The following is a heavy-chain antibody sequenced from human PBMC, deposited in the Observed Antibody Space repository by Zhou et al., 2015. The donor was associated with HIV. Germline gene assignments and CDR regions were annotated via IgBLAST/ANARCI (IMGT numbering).Heavy chain of an antibody. CDR1: GYTFTAYY. Sequence: QVQLVQSGAEVKKPGASVKVSCKASGYTFTAYYIHWVRQAPGQGLEWMGWINPNNGDTNYAQKFQGRVTMTRDTSITTTYMELTRLGFDDTALYYCAQWGWQGGSDYWGQGTQVTVSS. J-gene: IGHJ4*02. D-gene: IGHD3-16*01. CDR3: AQWGWQGGSDY. CDR2: INPNNGDT. V-gene: IGHV1-2*02.